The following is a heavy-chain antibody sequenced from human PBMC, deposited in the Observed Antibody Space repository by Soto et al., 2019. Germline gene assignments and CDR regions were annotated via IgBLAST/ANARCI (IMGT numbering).Heavy chain of an antibody. D-gene: IGHD3-10*01. Sequence: PGGSLRLSCAASGFTFSSYGMHWVRQAPGKGLEWVAVISYDGSNKYYADSVKGRFTISRDNSKNTLYLQMNSLRAEDTAVYYCARVFTMVRGGGYYYGMDVWGQGTTVTVSS. J-gene: IGHJ6*02. CDR3: ARVFTMVRGGGYYYGMDV. CDR2: ISYDGSNK. V-gene: IGHV3-30*03. CDR1: GFTFSSYG.